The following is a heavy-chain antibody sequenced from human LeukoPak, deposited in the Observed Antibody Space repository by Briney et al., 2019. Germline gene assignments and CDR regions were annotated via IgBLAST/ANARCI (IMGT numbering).Heavy chain of an antibody. V-gene: IGHV3-48*03. CDR1: GFTFSSYE. J-gene: IGHJ4*02. CDR3: ARVSPNTVTTLQYFDY. CDR2: ISSSGDTI. Sequence: GGSLRLSCAASGFTFSSYEMNWVRQAPGKGLEWVSYISSSGDTIHYADSVKGRFTISRDNAKNSLYLQMNSLRAEDTAVYYCARVSPNTVTTLQYFDYWGQGTLVTVSS. D-gene: IGHD4-17*01.